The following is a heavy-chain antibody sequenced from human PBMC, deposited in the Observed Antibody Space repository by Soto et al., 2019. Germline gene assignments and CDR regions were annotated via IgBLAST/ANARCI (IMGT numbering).Heavy chain of an antibody. D-gene: IGHD5-12*01. Sequence: GGSLRLSCAASGFTFSSYSMNGVRQAPGKGLEWVSSISSSSSYIYYADSVKGRFTISRDNAKNSLYLQMNSLRAEDTAVYYCARDLRPRGYSVTNWFDPWGQGTLVTVSS. J-gene: IGHJ5*02. CDR3: ARDLRPRGYSVTNWFDP. V-gene: IGHV3-21*01. CDR2: ISSSSSYI. CDR1: GFTFSSYS.